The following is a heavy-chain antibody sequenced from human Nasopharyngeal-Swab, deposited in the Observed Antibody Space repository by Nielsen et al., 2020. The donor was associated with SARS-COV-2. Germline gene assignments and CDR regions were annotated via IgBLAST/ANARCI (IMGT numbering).Heavy chain of an antibody. D-gene: IGHD3-9*01. J-gene: IGHJ4*02. CDR2: IYSSGNS. V-gene: IGHV4-61*02. CDR3: AREYYDILTGYSRFEY. CDR1: GGSISSGTYY. Sequence: SETLSLTCTVSGGSISSGTYYWSWIRQPAGKGLEWIGRIYSSGNSNYNPSLKSRVTISVDTSKNQFSQRLSSVTAADTAVYYCAREYYDILTGYSRFEYWGQGTLVTVSS.